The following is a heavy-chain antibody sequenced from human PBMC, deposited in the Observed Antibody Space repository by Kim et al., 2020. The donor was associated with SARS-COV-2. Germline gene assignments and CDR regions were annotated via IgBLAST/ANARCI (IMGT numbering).Heavy chain of an antibody. V-gene: IGHV3-48*04. CDR1: GFTFSSYS. CDR3: ASMGVAAP. Sequence: GGSLRLSCAASGFTFSSYSMNWVRQAPGKGLEWVSYISSSSSTIYYADSVKGRFTISRDNAKNSLYLQMNSLRAEDTAVYYCASMGVAAPWGQGTLVTVSS. CDR2: ISSSSSTI. J-gene: IGHJ5*02. D-gene: IGHD6-19*01.